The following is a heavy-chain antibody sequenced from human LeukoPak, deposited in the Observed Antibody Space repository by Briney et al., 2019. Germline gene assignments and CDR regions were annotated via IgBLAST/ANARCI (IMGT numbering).Heavy chain of an antibody. D-gene: IGHD2-15*01. V-gene: IGHV3-33*01. Sequence: GGSLRLSCAASGFTFSSYGMHWVRQAPGKGLEWVAIMWFDGSNEYYADSVKGRFTISRDNSKKTLYLQMNSLRAEDTAVYYCARGGSGGPSYYFDYWGQGTLVTVSS. CDR2: MWFDGSNE. J-gene: IGHJ4*02. CDR1: GFTFSSYG. CDR3: ARGGSGGPSYYFDY.